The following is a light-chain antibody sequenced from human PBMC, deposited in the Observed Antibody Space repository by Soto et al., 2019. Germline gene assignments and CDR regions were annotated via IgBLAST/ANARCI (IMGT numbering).Light chain of an antibody. CDR2: GTS. CDR3: QQRSDWPPT. V-gene: IGKV3-15*01. CDR1: QSLSAK. J-gene: IGKJ1*01. Sequence: EMVMTQSPASLSVSPGNSATLSCRARQSLSAKLAWYQQKPGQGPSLPIYGTSPRAGGVPARFSGGGSGTEFTLTITSLQAEDFVVYYCQQRSDWPPTFGQGTNV.